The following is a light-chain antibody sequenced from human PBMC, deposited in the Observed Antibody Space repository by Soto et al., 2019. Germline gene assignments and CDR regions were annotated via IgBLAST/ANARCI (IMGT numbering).Light chain of an antibody. CDR2: RND. CDR1: NSNLGRNP. CDR3: AAWSDGLNGYV. J-gene: IGLJ1*01. V-gene: IGLV1-44*01. Sequence: QSVLTQAPSASGTPGHTVTISCSGSNSNLGRNPVSWYQQLPGTAPKLLIYRNDQRPSGVPDRFSGSKSGTSASLAISGLQSEDGAEYYCAAWSDGLNGYVFGTGTKLTVL.